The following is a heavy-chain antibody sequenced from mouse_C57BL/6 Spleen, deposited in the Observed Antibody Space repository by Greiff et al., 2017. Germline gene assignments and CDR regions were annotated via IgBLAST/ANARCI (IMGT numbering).Heavy chain of an antibody. D-gene: IGHD2-5*01. Sequence: VQLQQPGAELVMPGASVKLSCKASGYTFTSYWMHWVKQRPGQGLEWIGEIDPSDSYTNYNQKFKGKSTLTVDKSSSTAYMQLSSLTSEDSAVYYCARWDYSNYVGDYWGQGTTLTVSS. J-gene: IGHJ2*01. V-gene: IGHV1-69*01. CDR3: ARWDYSNYVGDY. CDR2: IDPSDSYT. CDR1: GYTFTSYW.